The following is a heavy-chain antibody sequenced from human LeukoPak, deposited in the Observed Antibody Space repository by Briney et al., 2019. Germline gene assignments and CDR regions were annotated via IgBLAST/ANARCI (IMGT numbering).Heavy chain of an antibody. V-gene: IGHV3-23*01. CDR2: ISGSGGST. D-gene: IGHD6-6*01. Sequence: PGGSLRLSCAASGFTVSSNYMSWVRQAPGKGLEWVSAISGSGGSTYYADSVKGRFTISRDNSKNTLYLQMNSLRAEDTAVYYCAKERRTARSEGFDPWGQGTLVTVSS. CDR1: GFTVSSNY. J-gene: IGHJ5*02. CDR3: AKERRTARSEGFDP.